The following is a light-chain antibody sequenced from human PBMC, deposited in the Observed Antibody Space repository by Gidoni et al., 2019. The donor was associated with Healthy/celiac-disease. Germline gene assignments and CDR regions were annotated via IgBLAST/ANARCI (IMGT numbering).Light chain of an antibody. V-gene: IGLV2-23*01. J-gene: IGLJ3*02. CDR1: SSDVGSYNL. CDR3: CSYAGSSNWV. CDR2: EGS. Sequence: QSALTQPASVSGSPGQSITIACTGTSSDVGSYNLVSWYPQHPGNAPKLMIYEGSQRPSGVSNRFSGSKSGNTASLTISGLQAEDQADYYCCSYAGSSNWVFGGGTKLAVL.